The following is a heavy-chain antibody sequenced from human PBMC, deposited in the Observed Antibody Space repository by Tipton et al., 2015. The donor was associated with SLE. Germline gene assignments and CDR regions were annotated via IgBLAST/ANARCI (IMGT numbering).Heavy chain of an antibody. CDR3: ARTAGRSVKLWYFDL. CDR1: GGSISSSSFY. CDR2: FYYGKST. D-gene: IGHD5-18*01. Sequence: GLVKPSETLSLTCTVSGGSISSSSFYWGWIRQPPGKGLEWIGSFYYGKSTFYNPSLKSRVTMSIDTSKNQFSLKLSSVTDVDTAVYYCARTAGRSVKLWYFDLWGRGTLVTVSS. J-gene: IGHJ2*01. V-gene: IGHV4-39*07.